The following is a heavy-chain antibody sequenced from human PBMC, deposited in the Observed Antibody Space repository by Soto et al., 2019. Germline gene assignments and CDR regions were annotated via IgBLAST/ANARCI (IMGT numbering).Heavy chain of an antibody. CDR3: AKDKTGVRGGYYYYGVDV. D-gene: IGHD1-1*01. J-gene: IGHJ6*02. CDR2: ISNTGVTT. V-gene: IGHV3-23*01. CDR1: GFPFNSYT. Sequence: RRLSCAASGFPFNSYTMNWVRQAPGKGLEWVSAISNTGVTTFYADSVRGRFTISRDNSKNTLYLQMNSLRAEDTAVYFCAKDKTGVRGGYYYYGVDVWGQGTTVTVSS.